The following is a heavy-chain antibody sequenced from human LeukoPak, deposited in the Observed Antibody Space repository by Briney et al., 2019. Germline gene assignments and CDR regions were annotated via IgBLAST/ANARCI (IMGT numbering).Heavy chain of an antibody. CDR3: ARASLGYCTSTRCSAYGMDV. V-gene: IGHV3-30*03. J-gene: IGHJ6*02. D-gene: IGHD2-2*01. CDR2: ISYDGSNK. CDR1: GFTFSSYV. Sequence: PGGSLRLSCAASGFTFSSYVMHWVRQAPGKGLEWVAVISYDGSNKYYADSVKGRFTISRDNSKNTLYLQMNSLRAEDTAMYYCARASLGYCTSTRCSAYGMDVWGQGTTVTVSS.